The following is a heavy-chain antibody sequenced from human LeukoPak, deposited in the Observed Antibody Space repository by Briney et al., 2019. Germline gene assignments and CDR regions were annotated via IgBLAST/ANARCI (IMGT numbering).Heavy chain of an antibody. CDR1: VFTDSSNY. V-gene: IGHV3-53*01. CDR2: IYSGGST. CDR3: ARDRCWPSYFDY. D-gene: IGHD2-8*01. J-gene: IGHJ4*02. Sequence: GGSLRLSCAASVFTDSSNYISWVRQAPGKGLEWVSVIYSGGSTYYADSVKGRFTISRDNYKNTLYLQMNSLRAEDTAVYYCARDRCWPSYFDYWGQGTLVTVSS.